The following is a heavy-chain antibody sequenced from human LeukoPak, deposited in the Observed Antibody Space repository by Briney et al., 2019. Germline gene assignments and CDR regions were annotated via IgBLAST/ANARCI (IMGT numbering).Heavy chain of an antibody. V-gene: IGHV3-23*01. CDR2: ISGSGGTT. CDR1: GFTFSSYA. Sequence: PGGSLRLSCAASGFTFSSYAMSWVRQAPGKGLEWVSGISGSGGTTYYADSVKGRFTISRDDSKNTLYLQMNSLRAEDTAVYFCAKDLRGLHAIFPYFYGMDVWGQGTTVTVSS. CDR3: AKDLRGLHAIFPYFYGMDV. J-gene: IGHJ6*02. D-gene: IGHD3-3*01.